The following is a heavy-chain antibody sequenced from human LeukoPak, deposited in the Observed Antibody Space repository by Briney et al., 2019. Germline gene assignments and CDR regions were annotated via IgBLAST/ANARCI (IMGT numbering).Heavy chain of an antibody. J-gene: IGHJ4*02. V-gene: IGHV3-11*01. Sequence: PGGSLRLSCAASGFTFSDYYMSWLRQAPGKGLEWVSYISSSGSTIYYADSVKGRFTISRDDAKNSLYLQMNSLRAEDTAVYYCARALWQPAKSTFDYWGQGTLVTVSS. D-gene: IGHD4/OR15-4a*01. CDR1: GFTFSDYY. CDR2: ISSSGSTI. CDR3: ARALWQPAKSTFDY.